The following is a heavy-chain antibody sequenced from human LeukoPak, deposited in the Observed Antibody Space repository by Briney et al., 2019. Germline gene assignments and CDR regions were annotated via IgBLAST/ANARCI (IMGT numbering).Heavy chain of an antibody. Sequence: GGSLRLSCAASGFTFSNYWMHWVRQAPGKGLVWVSRINSDGSSTTSADSVKGRFTISRDNAKNTLYLQMNSLRAEDTAVYYCAKGGDTVIDYWGQGTLVTVSS. CDR1: GFTFSNYW. D-gene: IGHD3-10*01. J-gene: IGHJ4*02. CDR3: AKGGDTVIDY. CDR2: INSDGSST. V-gene: IGHV3-74*01.